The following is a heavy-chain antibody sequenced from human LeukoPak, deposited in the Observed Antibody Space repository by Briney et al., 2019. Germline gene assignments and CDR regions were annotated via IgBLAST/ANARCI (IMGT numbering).Heavy chain of an antibody. Sequence: SETLSLTCTVSGYSISSGYYWGWIRQPPGKGLEWIGNIYHSGSSYYNPSLKSRVTLSVDTSKNQFSLKLSSVTAADTAVYYCARGKGHDYGESWFDPWGQGTLVTVSS. CDR3: ARGKGHDYGESWFDP. CDR1: GYSISSGYY. CDR2: IYHSGSS. V-gene: IGHV4-38-2*02. D-gene: IGHD4-17*01. J-gene: IGHJ5*02.